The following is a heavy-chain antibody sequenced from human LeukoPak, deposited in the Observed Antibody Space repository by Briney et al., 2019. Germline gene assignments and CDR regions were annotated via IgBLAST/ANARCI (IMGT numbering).Heavy chain of an antibody. V-gene: IGHV4-59*12. J-gene: IGHJ4*02. D-gene: IGHD3-10*01. CDR2: IYYTGTT. CDR1: GGSISSYY. CDR3: ARRPLAMVRGVIDY. Sequence: SETLSLTCTVSGGSISSYYWSWIRQPPGKGLEWIGYIYYTGTTSYNPSLKSRVTISVDKSKNQFSLKLSSVTAADTAVYYCARRPLAMVRGVIDYWGQGTLVTVSS.